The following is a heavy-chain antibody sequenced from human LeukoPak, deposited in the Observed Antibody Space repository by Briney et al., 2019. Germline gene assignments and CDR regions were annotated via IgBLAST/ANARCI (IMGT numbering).Heavy chain of an antibody. D-gene: IGHD3-10*01. V-gene: IGHV3-15*01. CDR3: TTGTIGLYYYGSGSHQGFDY. J-gene: IGHJ4*02. Sequence: KPGGSLRLSCAASGFTFSNAWMSWVRQAPGKGLEWVGRIKSKTDGGTTDYAAPVKGRFTISRDDSNNTLYLQMNSLKTEDTAVYYCTTGTIGLYYYGSGSHQGFDYWGQGTLVTVSS. CDR1: GFTFSNAW. CDR2: IKSKTDGGTT.